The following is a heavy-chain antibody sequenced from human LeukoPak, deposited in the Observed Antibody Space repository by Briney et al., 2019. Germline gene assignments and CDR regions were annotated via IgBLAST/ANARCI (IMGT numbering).Heavy chain of an antibody. CDR3: ARRVDATRWFDP. J-gene: IGHJ5*02. Sequence: PSGGSLRLSCAASGFTFSNYFMHWVRQAPGKGLVWVSRINSDGTSTMYADSVKGRFTISRDNAKNTLYLQMNSLRDEDTAVYYCARRVDATRWFDPWVQGTLVTVSS. CDR2: INSDGTST. CDR1: GFTFSNYF. V-gene: IGHV3-74*03. D-gene: IGHD2-15*01.